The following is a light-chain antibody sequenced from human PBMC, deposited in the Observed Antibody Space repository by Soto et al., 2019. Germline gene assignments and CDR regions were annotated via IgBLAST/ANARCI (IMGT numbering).Light chain of an antibody. V-gene: IGKV2-30*01. CDR1: QGLVYGDGHTY. J-gene: IGKJ4*01. CDR2: KVS. Sequence: DVVMTQSPLSLPVTLGQAASISCRSSQGLVYGDGHTYMHWFQQRPGQSPRRLIYKVSNRDSGVPDRFSGSASGTNFTLKISRVEAEDVGVYYCVQGTHWPPTFGGGTKVEIK. CDR3: VQGTHWPPT.